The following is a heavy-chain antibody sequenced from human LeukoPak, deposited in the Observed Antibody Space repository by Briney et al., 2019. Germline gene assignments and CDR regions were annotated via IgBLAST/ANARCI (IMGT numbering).Heavy chain of an antibody. D-gene: IGHD3-22*01. CDR3: ATGGYYYDSPRLIPVDY. CDR2: FDPEDGET. Sequence: GASVKHYCKVSGYTLTELSMHWVRQAPGKGLEWMGGFDPEDGETIYAQKFQGRVTMTEDTSTDTAYMELSSLRSEDTAVYYCATGGYYYDSPRLIPVDYWGQGTLVTVSS. V-gene: IGHV1-24*01. J-gene: IGHJ4*02. CDR1: GYTLTELS.